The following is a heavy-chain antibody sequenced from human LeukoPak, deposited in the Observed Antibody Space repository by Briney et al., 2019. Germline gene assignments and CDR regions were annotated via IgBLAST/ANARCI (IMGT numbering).Heavy chain of an antibody. CDR3: ARDRGRYSDY. Sequence: SETLSLTCTVSGGSISSGAYYWSWIRQHPGKGLEWIGYIYYSGSTYYNPSLKSRVTISVDTSKNQFSLKLSSVTAADTAVYYCARDRGRYSDYWGQGTLVTVSS. D-gene: IGHD3-10*01. CDR2: IYYSGST. CDR1: GGSISSGAYY. V-gene: IGHV4-31*03. J-gene: IGHJ4*02.